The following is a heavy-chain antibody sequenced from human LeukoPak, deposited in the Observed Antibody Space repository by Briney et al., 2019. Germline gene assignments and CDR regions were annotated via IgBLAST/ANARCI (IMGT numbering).Heavy chain of an antibody. CDR3: ARIPGDRPDD. CDR2: MYFGERT. CDR1: GASMTSYY. Sequence: SETLSLTCTVSGASMTSYYWTWIRQPPGKGLEWVGYMYFGERTNYNPSLKSRATTSIDTSKKQFSLNLKSVTAADTAVYYCARIPGDRPDDWGQGTLVTVS. J-gene: IGHJ4*02. V-gene: IGHV4-59*01. D-gene: IGHD7-27*01.